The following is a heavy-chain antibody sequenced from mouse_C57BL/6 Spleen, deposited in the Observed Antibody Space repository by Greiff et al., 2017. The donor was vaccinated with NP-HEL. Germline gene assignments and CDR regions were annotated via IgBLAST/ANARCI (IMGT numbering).Heavy chain of an antibody. Sequence: QVQLQQPGAELVRPGTSVKLSCKASGYTFTSYWMHWVKQRPGQGLEWIGVIDPSDSYTNYNQKFKGKAPLTVDTSSSTAYMQLSSLTSDDSAVYYCASHYSNYAWFAYWGKGTLVTVSA. CDR3: ASHYSNYAWFAY. CDR1: GYTFTSYW. D-gene: IGHD2-5*01. CDR2: IDPSDSYT. J-gene: IGHJ3*01. V-gene: IGHV1-59*01.